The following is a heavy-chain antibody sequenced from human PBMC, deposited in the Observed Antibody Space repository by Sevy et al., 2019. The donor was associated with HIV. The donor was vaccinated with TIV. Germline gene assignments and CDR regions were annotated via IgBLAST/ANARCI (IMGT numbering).Heavy chain of an antibody. CDR1: GVTFSSHA. D-gene: IGHD5-18*01. V-gene: IGHV3-23*01. CDR2: ISGHGGST. J-gene: IGHJ4*02. Sequence: GGSLRLSCADSGVTFSSHAMSWVRQAPGKGLEWVSAISGHGGSTYYADSVKGRFTISRDNSNNMVYLQMNSLRAEDTAIYYCATEYNNGYDYWGQGTMVTVSS. CDR3: ATEYNNGYDY.